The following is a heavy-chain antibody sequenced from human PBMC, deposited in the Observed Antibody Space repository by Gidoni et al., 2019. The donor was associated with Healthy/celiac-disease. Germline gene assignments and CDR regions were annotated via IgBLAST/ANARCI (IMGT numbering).Heavy chain of an antibody. CDR3: AREGYATVVMLLPYYYGMDV. V-gene: IGHV4-61*02. CDR2: IYTSGST. Sequence: QVQLQESGPGLVKPSQTLSLTCTVSGGSISRGSYYWSWLRQPAGKGLEWIGRIYTSGSTNYNPSLKSRVTMSVDTSKNQFSLKLSSVTAADTAVYYCAREGYATVVMLLPYYYGMDVWGQGTTVTVSS. CDR1: GGSISRGSYY. D-gene: IGHD3-16*01. J-gene: IGHJ6*02.